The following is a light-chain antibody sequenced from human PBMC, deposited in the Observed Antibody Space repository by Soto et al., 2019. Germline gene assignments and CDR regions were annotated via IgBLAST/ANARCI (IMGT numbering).Light chain of an antibody. Sequence: DIQMTQSPSTLSASVGDRVTITCRASQSISWWLAWYQQKPGKAPNLLISKASSLETGVPSRFSGRGSGTEFTLTISSLQPDDFATYYCQQYNSYSWTFGQGTTVEIK. V-gene: IGKV1-5*03. J-gene: IGKJ1*01. CDR1: QSISWW. CDR3: QQYNSYSWT. CDR2: KAS.